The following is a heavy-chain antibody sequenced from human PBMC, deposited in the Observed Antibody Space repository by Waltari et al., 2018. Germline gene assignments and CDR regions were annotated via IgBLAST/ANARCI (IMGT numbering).Heavy chain of an antibody. CDR3: ARTGERRGYYYDSSGYYLPFFY. V-gene: IGHV1-69*08. D-gene: IGHD3-22*01. CDR2: IIPIVGTA. Sequence: QVQLVQSGAEVKKPGSSVKVSCKASGGTFSSYAISWVRQAPGQGLEWMGRIIPIVGTANYAQKVQGRVTMTADKSTSTAYMELSSLRSEDTAVYYCARTGERRGYYYDSSGYYLPFFYWGQGTLVTVSS. CDR1: GGTFSSYA. J-gene: IGHJ4*02.